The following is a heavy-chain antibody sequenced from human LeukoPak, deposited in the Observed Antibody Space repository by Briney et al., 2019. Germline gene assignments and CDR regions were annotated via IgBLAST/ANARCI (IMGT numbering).Heavy chain of an antibody. J-gene: IGHJ5*02. CDR3: ASSSDYGDDNWFDP. D-gene: IGHD4-17*01. Sequence: SETLSLTCAVYGGSFSGYYWSWIRKPPGKGLEWIGKIHHSGSTYYNPSLTSRVTISADTSKNQFSLKLSPAPAADTAVYYCASSSDYGDDNWFDPWGEGNLVTVSP. CDR1: GGSFSGYY. V-gene: IGHV4-34*01. CDR2: IHHSGST.